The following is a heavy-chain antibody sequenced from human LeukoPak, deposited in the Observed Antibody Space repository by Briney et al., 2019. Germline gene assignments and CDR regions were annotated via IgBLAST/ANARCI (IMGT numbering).Heavy chain of an antibody. J-gene: IGHJ4*02. CDR3: ARESLIVVVPAAIV. D-gene: IGHD2-2*02. CDR1: GGSISSSSYY. V-gene: IGHV4-39*07. CDR2: IYYSGST. Sequence: SETLSLTCTVSGGSISSSSYYWGWIRQPPGKGLEWIGSIYYSGSTYYNPSLKSRVTISVDTSKNQFSLKLSSVTAADTAVYYCARESLIVVVPAAIVWGQGTLVTVSS.